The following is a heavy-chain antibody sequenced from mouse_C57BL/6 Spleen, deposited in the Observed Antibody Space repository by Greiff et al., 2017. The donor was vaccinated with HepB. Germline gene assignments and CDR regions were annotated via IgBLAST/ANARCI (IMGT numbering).Heavy chain of an antibody. CDR3: ARGTPFAY. D-gene: IGHD2-14*01. CDR1: GFTFSDYG. CDR2: ISSGSSTI. J-gene: IGHJ3*01. Sequence: EVKLMESGGGLVKPGGSLKLSCAASGFTFSDYGMHWVRQAPEKGLEWVAYISSGSSTIYYADTVKGRFTISRDNAKNTMFLQMTSLRYGDTAMYYCARGTPFAYWGQGTLVTVAA. V-gene: IGHV5-17*01.